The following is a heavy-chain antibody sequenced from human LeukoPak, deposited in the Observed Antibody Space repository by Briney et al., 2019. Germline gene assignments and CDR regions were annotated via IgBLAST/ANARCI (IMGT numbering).Heavy chain of an antibody. V-gene: IGHV3-74*01. D-gene: IGHD5-18*01. Sequence: GGSLRLSCAASGFTFSSYWMHWVRQAPGRGLVWVSRINSDGSSTSYADSVKGRFTISRDNAKNTLYLQMNSLRAEDTAVYYCASDTVDTAVGIDYWGQGTLVTVSS. CDR3: ASDTVDTAVGIDY. CDR1: GFTFSSYW. J-gene: IGHJ4*02. CDR2: INSDGSST.